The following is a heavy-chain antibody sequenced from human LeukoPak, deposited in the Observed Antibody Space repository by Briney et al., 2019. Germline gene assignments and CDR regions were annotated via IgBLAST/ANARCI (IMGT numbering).Heavy chain of an antibody. CDR1: GFTFNRYA. J-gene: IGHJ6*02. CDR2: ISYDGSNK. CDR3: ARYVGRDGYSPGYGMDV. Sequence: GGSLRLSCAVSGFTFNRYAMHWVRQAPGKGLEWVTVISYDGSNKYYADSVKGRFTISRDNAKNSLYLQMNSLRAEDTAVYYCARYVGRDGYSPGYGMDVWGQGTTVTVSS. D-gene: IGHD5-24*01. V-gene: IGHV3-30-3*01.